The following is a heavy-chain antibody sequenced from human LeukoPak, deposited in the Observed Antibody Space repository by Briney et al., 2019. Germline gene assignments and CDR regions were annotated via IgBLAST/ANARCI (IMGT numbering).Heavy chain of an antibody. Sequence: ASVKVSCKASGYIFTSYGISWVRQGPGQGLEWVGWISAYNGNTKFAPILQDRVTMTTDTSTATAYMELRSLRLNDTAVYFCARARPGAYCGTTSCFSDYWGQGTLVTVSS. CDR2: ISAYNGNT. D-gene: IGHD2-2*01. CDR3: ARARPGAYCGTTSCFSDY. J-gene: IGHJ4*02. CDR1: GYIFTSYG. V-gene: IGHV1-18*01.